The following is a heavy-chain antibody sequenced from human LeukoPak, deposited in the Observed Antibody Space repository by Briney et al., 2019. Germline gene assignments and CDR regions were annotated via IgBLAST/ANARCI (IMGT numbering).Heavy chain of an antibody. J-gene: IGHJ4*02. CDR3: AGTYYYDSSGYTRDFDY. CDR2: TYYSGST. D-gene: IGHD3-22*01. V-gene: IGHV4-39*07. CDR1: GGSISSSSYY. Sequence: KASETLSLTCTVSGGSISSSSYYWGWIRQPPGKGLEWIGSTYYSGSTYYNPSLKSRVTISVDTSKNQFSLKLSSVTAADTAVYYCAGTYYYDSSGYTRDFDYWGQGTLVTVSS.